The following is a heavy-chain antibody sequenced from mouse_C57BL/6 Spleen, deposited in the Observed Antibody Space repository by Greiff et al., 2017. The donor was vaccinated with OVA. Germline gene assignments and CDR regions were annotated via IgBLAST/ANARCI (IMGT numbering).Heavy chain of an antibody. D-gene: IGHD2-5*01. Sequence: QVQLQQPGAELVRPGSSVKLSCKASGYTFTSYWMDWVKQRPGQGLEWIGNIYPSDSETHYNQKFKDKATLTVDKSSSTAYMQLSSLTSEDSAVYDSARHSYSNYDAMDYWGQGTSVTVSS. CDR3: ARHSYSNYDAMDY. CDR2: IYPSDSET. CDR1: GYTFTSYW. J-gene: IGHJ4*01. V-gene: IGHV1-61*01.